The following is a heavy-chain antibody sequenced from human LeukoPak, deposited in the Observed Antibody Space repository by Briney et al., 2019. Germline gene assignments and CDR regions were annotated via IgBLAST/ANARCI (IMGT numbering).Heavy chain of an antibody. D-gene: IGHD1-1*01. J-gene: IGHJ4*02. CDR3: ARGTWVAGYDY. Sequence: GGSLRLSCAASGFTFSSYDMHWVRQATGKGLEWVSAIGTAGDTYYPGSVKGRFTISRENAKNSLYLQMNSLRAGDTAVYYCARGTWVAGYDYWGQGTLVTVSS. V-gene: IGHV3-13*01. CDR2: IGTAGDT. CDR1: GFTFSSYD.